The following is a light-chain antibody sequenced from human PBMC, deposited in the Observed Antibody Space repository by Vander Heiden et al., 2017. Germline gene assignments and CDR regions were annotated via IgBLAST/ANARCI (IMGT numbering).Light chain of an antibody. V-gene: IGLV1-44*01. CDR1: SSNIGSNT. CDR3: AAWDDSLNGQV. J-gene: IGLJ2*01. CDR2: SNN. Sequence: QSVLTQPPSASGTPGQRATISCSGSSSNIGSNTVNWYQQLPGTAPNLLIYSNNQRPSVVPDRFSGSKSGTSASLAISGLQAEDEADYYCAAWDDSLNGQVFGGGTKLTVL.